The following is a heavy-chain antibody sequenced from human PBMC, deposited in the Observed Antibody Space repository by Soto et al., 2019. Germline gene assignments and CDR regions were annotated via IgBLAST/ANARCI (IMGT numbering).Heavy chain of an antibody. J-gene: IGHJ6*02. D-gene: IGHD5-18*01. Sequence: SVKVSCKASGGTFSSYAISWVRQAPGQGLEWMGGIIPIFGTANYAQKFQGRVTITADKSTSTAYMELSSLRSEDTAVYYCATRGYSYRYYYYYGMDIWGQGTTVTVSS. CDR1: GGTFSSYA. CDR3: ATRGYSYRYYYYYGMDI. V-gene: IGHV1-69*06. CDR2: IIPIFGTA.